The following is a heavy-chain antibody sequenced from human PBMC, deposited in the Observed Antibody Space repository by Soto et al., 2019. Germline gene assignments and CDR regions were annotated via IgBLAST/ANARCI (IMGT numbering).Heavy chain of an antibody. Sequence: ASVRVSCKASGYTFTSFRISWVRQVPGQVREWMGWISSYNCCENYXXHLQVRVXXTTDRSTSTAXVELRXVGCDEAAGXDCARGYCSFTSCPLDFWRQGALVTVSS. D-gene: IGHD2-2*01. CDR1: GYTFTSFR. CDR3: ARGYCSFTSCPLDF. J-gene: IGHJ4*02. CDR2: ISSYNCCE. V-gene: IGHV1-18*01.